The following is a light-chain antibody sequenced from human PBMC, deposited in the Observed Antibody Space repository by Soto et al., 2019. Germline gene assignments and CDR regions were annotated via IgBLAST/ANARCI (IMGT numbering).Light chain of an antibody. J-gene: IGKJ3*01. V-gene: IGKV1-9*01. CDR3: QQLNSYPLT. Sequence: DIQMTQSPSFLSASVGDRVTITCRASQGISSYLGWYQQKPGKAPKXLIYAASTLESGVPSRFSGSGSGTEFTITISSLQPEDFETYYCQQLNSYPLTFGPGTKVDIK. CDR2: AAS. CDR1: QGISSY.